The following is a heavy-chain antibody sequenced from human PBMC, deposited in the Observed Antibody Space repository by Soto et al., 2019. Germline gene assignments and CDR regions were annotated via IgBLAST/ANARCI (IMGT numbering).Heavy chain of an antibody. J-gene: IGHJ6*02. CDR3: ARGRCTNGVCYYYGMDV. D-gene: IGHD2-8*01. V-gene: IGHV1-69*13. CDR1: GGTFSSYA. Sequence: ASVKVSCKASGGTFSSYAISWVRQAPGQGLEWMGGIIPIFGTANYAQKFQGRVTITADESTSTAYMELSSLRSEDTAVYYCARGRCTNGVCYYYGMDVWGQGTTVPVSS. CDR2: IIPIFGTA.